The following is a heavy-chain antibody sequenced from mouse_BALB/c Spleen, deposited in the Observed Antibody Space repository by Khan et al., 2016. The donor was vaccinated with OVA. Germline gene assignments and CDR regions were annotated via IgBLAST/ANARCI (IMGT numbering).Heavy chain of an antibody. J-gene: IGHJ4*01. CDR2: IWGGGGT. D-gene: IGHD2-14*01. V-gene: IGHV2-6-4*01. CDR3: ARAYYRYDGYYAMDY. Sequence: QVQLKESGPGLVAPSQSLSITCTVSGFSLSRYNIHWVRQPPGKGLEWLGMIWGGGGTDYNSTLKPRLSISKDNSKSQVFLKMNSLKTDDTAMYYWARAYYRYDGYYAMDYWGQGTSVTVSS. CDR1: GFSLSRYN.